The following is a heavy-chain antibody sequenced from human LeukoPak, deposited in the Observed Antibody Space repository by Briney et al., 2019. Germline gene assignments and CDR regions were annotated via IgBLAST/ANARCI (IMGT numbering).Heavy chain of an antibody. CDR3: ARDKGYYGWGNDFRFDP. CDR1: GYTFTSYA. Sequence: ASVKVSCKASGYTFTSYAMNWVRQAPGQGLEWMGWINTNTGNPTYAQGFTGRFVFSLDTSVSTAYLQISSLKAEDTAVYYCARDKGYYGWGNDFRFDPWGQGTLVTVSS. CDR2: INTNTGNP. J-gene: IGHJ5*02. D-gene: IGHD3-10*01. V-gene: IGHV7-4-1*02.